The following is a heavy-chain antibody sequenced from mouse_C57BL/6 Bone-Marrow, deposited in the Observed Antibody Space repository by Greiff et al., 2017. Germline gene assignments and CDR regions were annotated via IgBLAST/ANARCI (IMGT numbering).Heavy chain of an antibody. CDR2: ISDGGSYT. V-gene: IGHV5-4*01. Sequence: EVQLVESGGGLVKPGGSLKLSCAASGFTFSSYAMPWVRQTPEKGLEWVATISDGGSYTYYPDNVKGRFTLSRDNAKNNLYLQMSHLQSEVTAMYSCERDGVPYGSPYYYANDYGCQGKSATVSA. J-gene: IGHJ4*01. CDR1: GFTFSSYA. CDR3: ERDGVPYGSPYYYANDY. D-gene: IGHD1-1*01.